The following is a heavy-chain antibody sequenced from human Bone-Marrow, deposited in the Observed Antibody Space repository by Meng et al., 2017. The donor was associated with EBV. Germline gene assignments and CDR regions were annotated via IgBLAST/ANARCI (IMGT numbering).Heavy chain of an antibody. J-gene: IGHJ4*02. CDR2: IYHSGST. CDR1: GGSISSGGYS. Sequence: QLRLQESGSGLVKPSQTLSLPCAVSGGSISSGGYSWSWIRQPPGKGLEWIGYIYHSGSTYYNPSLKSRVTISVDRSKNQFSLKLSSVTAADTAVYYCASSDCSSTSCYPRYWGQGTLVTVSS. D-gene: IGHD2-2*01. V-gene: IGHV4-30-2*01. CDR3: ASSDCSSTSCYPRY.